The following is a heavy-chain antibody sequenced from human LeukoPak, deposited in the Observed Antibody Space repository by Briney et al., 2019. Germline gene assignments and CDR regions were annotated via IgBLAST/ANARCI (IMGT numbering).Heavy chain of an antibody. CDR1: GFTFGSYG. V-gene: IGHV3-30*02. Sequence: GGSLRLSCAASGFTFGSYGMHWVRQAPGKGLEWVTFIRSDGSNKYYADSVKGRFTVSRDNSKNTLYLQVKSLRAEDTAVYYCAKGGGYEAQYYYYYLDVWGKGTTVTISS. CDR3: AKGGGYEAQYYYYYLDV. CDR2: IRSDGSNK. D-gene: IGHD5-12*01. J-gene: IGHJ6*03.